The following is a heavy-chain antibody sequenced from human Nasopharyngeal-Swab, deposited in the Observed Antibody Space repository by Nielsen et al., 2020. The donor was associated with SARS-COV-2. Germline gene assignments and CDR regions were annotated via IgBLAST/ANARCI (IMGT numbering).Heavy chain of an antibody. Sequence: SGPTLVKPTQTLTLTCTFSGFSLSTSGMCVSWIRQPPGKALEWLALIDWDDDKYYSASLKTRLTISKDTSKNQVVLTMTNMDPVDTATYHCARDYASGYYYYGMDVWGQGTLVTVSS. V-gene: IGHV2-70*01. D-gene: IGHD4-17*01. CDR1: GFSLSTSGMC. CDR2: IDWDDDK. CDR3: ARDYASGYYYYGMDV. J-gene: IGHJ6*02.